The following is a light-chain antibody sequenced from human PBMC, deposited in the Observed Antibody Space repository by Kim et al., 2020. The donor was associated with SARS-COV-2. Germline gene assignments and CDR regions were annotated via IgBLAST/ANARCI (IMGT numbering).Light chain of an antibody. CDR2: QDS. Sequence: SYELTQPPSVSVSPVQTASITCSGDKLGDKYACWYQQKPGQSPVLVIYQDSKRPSGIPERFSGSNSGNTATLTISGTQAMDEADYYCQAWDSSTAVFGGG. V-gene: IGLV3-1*01. CDR1: KLGDKY. CDR3: QAWDSSTAV. J-gene: IGLJ2*01.